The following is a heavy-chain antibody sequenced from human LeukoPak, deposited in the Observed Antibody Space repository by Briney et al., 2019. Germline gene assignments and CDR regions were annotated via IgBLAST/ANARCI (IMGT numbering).Heavy chain of an antibody. D-gene: IGHD2-2*01. CDR2: IIPILGIA. Sequence: SVKVSCKASGGTFSSYTISWVRQAPGQGLEWMGRIIPILGIANYAQKFQGRVTITADKSTSTAYMELSSLRSEDTAVYYCARDWSGCCSSTSCFHYYFDYWGQGTLVTVSS. J-gene: IGHJ4*02. V-gene: IGHV1-69*04. CDR3: ARDWSGCCSSTSCFHYYFDY. CDR1: GGTFSSYT.